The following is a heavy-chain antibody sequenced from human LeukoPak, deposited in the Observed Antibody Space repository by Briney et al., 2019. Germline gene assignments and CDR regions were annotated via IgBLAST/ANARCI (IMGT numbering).Heavy chain of an antibody. V-gene: IGHV4-4*02. CDR2: IHHSGST. D-gene: IGHD3-10*01. Sequence: SETLSLTCAVSGGSISSRNWWSWVRPPPGKGLEWIAEIHHSGSTNYNPSLKSRVTISVDKSKNQFSLKLSSVTAADTAAYYCARIRGFGADYYYYYMDVWGKGTTVTVSS. J-gene: IGHJ6*03. CDR3: ARIRGFGADYYYYYMDV. CDR1: GGSISSRNW.